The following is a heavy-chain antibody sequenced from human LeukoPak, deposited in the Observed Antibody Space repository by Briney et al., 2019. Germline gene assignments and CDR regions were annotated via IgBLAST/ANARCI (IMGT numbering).Heavy chain of an antibody. J-gene: IGHJ3*02. CDR1: GFTFDDYA. D-gene: IGHD4-23*01. CDR2: ISWNSGSI. Sequence: PGGSLRLSCAASGFTFDDYAMHWVRQAPGKGLEWVSSISWNSGSIFYADSVKGRFTVSRDNAKNTLYLQMNSLRAEDMALYYCAKDIGDGNPVNAFGIWGQGTMVTVSS. CDR3: AKDIGDGNPVNAFGI. V-gene: IGHV3-9*03.